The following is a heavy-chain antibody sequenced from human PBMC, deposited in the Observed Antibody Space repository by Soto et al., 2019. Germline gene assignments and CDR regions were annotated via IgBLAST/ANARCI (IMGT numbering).Heavy chain of an antibody. CDR1: VFTSSG. D-gene: IGHD3-3*01. CDR3: AREGILGLFDAYDL. CDR2: ISTHNGNT. V-gene: IGHV1-18*04. Sequence: QDQLVQSGAEVKKPGASVKVSCKASVFTSSGISWVRQAPGQRLEWMGWISTHNGNTIYAQKFQVRGIMTMDTSTTTVYMELRSLRPDDTAVYLCAREGILGLFDAYDLWGQGTMVTVSS. J-gene: IGHJ3*01.